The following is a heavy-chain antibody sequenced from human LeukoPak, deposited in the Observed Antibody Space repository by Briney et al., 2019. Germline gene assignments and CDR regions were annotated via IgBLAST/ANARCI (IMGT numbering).Heavy chain of an antibody. CDR3: AKDLGGIAVAADYYYYGMDV. D-gene: IGHD6-19*01. V-gene: IGHV3-43D*03. CDR1: GFTFDDYA. CDR2: ISWDGGST. Sequence: GGSLRLSCAASGFTFDDYAMHWVRQAPGKGLEWVSLISWDGGSTYYADSVKGRFTISRDNSKNSLYLQMNSLRAEDTALYYCAKDLGGIAVAADYYYYGMDVWGQGTTVTVSS. J-gene: IGHJ6*02.